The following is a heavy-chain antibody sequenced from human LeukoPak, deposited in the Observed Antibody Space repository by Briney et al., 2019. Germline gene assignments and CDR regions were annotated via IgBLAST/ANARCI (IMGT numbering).Heavy chain of an antibody. J-gene: IGHJ4*02. V-gene: IGHV3-11*01. CDR1: GFTFSDYY. CDR3: AKASIYTVASPFDY. CDR2: ISSTGTTI. D-gene: IGHD4-17*01. Sequence: GGSLRLSCAASGFTFSDYYMSWIRQAPGKGLECLSYISSTGTTIYYADSVKGRFTISRDNTKNTLYLQMNSLRAEDTAVYYCAKASIYTVASPFDYWGQGTLVTVSP.